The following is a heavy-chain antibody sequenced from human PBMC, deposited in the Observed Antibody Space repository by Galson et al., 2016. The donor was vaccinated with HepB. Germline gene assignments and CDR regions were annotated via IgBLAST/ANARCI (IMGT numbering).Heavy chain of an antibody. CDR2: ISPDGART. D-gene: IGHD1-26*01. J-gene: IGHJ6*02. Sequence: SLRLSCAESVSAFRKYWIHWVRQAPGKGLMWVARISPDGARTTYAASVKGRFTISRDSADNTLYLQMTSLRVEDTAVYYCAKDRLADNPVGYYYGLDVWGQGTTVTVAS. CDR1: VSAFRKYW. V-gene: IGHV3-74*01. CDR3: AKDRLADNPVGYYYGLDV.